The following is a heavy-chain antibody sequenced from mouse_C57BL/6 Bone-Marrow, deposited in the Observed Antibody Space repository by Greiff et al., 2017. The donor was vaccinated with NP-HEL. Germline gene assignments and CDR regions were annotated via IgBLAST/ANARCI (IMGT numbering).Heavy chain of an antibody. V-gene: IGHV1-55*01. Sequence: QVQLKESGAELVKPGASVKMSCKASGYTFTSYWITWVKQRPGQGLEWIGDIYPGSGSTNYNEKFKSKATLTVDTSSSTAYMQLSSLTSEDSAVYYCARWGVYAEGFAYWGQGTLVTVSA. CDR3: ARWGVYAEGFAY. CDR1: GYTFTSYW. CDR2: IYPGSGST. D-gene: IGHD1-1*01. J-gene: IGHJ3*01.